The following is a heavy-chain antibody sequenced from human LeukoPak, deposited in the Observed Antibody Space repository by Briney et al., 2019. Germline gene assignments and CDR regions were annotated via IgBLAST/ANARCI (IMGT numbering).Heavy chain of an antibody. D-gene: IGHD2-2*01. Sequence: GGSLRLSCAASGFTFDEFGMHWVRRAPGKGLEWVSFVSGDGGRTDYADSVKGRFTISRDNRKNSLYLQMDSLTAEDTAFYFCARDRMSRAPTYFHHWGQGTLVTVSA. CDR2: VSGDGGRT. CDR1: GFTFDEFG. CDR3: ARDRMSRAPTYFHH. V-gene: IGHV3-43*02. J-gene: IGHJ1*01.